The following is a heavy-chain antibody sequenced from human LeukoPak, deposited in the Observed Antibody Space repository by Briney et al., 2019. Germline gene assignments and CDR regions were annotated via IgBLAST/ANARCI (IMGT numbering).Heavy chain of an antibody. V-gene: IGHV5-51*01. CDR3: ARHVRRENDRVLDS. CDR2: IYPGDSDT. D-gene: IGHD3-10*02. Sequence: GESLKISCQGSGYSFTSYWIAWVRQMPGKGLEWIGIIYPGDSDTRYNPSFQGQVIISADKSINTAYLQWSSLKASDTAIYYCARHVRRENDRVLDSWGQGTLVTVSS. CDR1: GYSFTSYW. J-gene: IGHJ4*02.